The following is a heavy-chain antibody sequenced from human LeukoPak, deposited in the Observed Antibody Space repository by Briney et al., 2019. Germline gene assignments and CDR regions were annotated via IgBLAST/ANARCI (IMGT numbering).Heavy chain of an antibody. CDR1: GYTFTRYY. J-gene: IGHJ4*02. CDR2: INPNSGGT. CDR3: AREQDVAVAGFDY. Sequence: GASVKVSCKASGYTFTRYYMHWVRQAPGQGLEWMGWINPNSGGTNYAQKFQGRVTITRDTSISTAYMELSRLRSDDTAVYYCAREQDVAVAGFDYWGQGTLVTVSS. D-gene: IGHD6-19*01. V-gene: IGHV1-2*02.